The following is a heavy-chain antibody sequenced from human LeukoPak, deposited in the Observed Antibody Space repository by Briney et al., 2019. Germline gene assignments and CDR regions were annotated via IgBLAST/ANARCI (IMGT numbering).Heavy chain of an antibody. D-gene: IGHD6-19*01. J-gene: IGHJ5*02. CDR2: ISSSSRYI. V-gene: IGHV3-21*01. CDR1: GFTFSSYT. CDR3: ARDPTSAYSSGWYWFDP. Sequence: PGGSLRLSCAASGFTFSSYTMNWVRQAPGKGLEWVSSISSSSRYIYYADSVKGRLTISRDNAKNSLYLQMSSLRPEDTAFYYCARDPTSAYSSGWYWFDPWGQGTLVTVSS.